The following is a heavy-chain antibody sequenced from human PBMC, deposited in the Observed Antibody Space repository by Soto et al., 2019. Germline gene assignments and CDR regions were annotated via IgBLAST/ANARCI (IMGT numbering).Heavy chain of an antibody. V-gene: IGHV4-34*01. CDR2: INHSGST. Sequence: QVQLQQWGAGLLKPSETLSLTCAVYGGSFSGYYWSWIRQPPGKGLEWIGEINHSGSTNYNPSLQSRVTISVDTSKNQFSLKLSSVTAAVTAVYYCARGNPMYCSGGSCYSPSSAFDIWGQGTMVTVSS. D-gene: IGHD2-15*01. CDR1: GGSFSGYY. CDR3: ARGNPMYCSGGSCYSPSSAFDI. J-gene: IGHJ3*02.